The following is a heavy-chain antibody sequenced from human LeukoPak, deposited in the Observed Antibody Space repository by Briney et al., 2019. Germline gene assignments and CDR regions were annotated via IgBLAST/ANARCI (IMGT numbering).Heavy chain of an antibody. V-gene: IGHV4-34*01. CDR3: ARGFSLGNRILTGRSFDY. CDR1: GGSFSGYY. D-gene: IGHD3-9*01. CDR2: INHSGST. J-gene: IGHJ4*02. Sequence: SSDTLSLTRAVYGGSFSGYYWSWIRHPPGKWREWIGEINHSGSTTYHPSLKSRSTISVDTSKNQFSLKLSSLTAAHTAVYYCARGFSLGNRILTGRSFDYWGQGTLVTVSS.